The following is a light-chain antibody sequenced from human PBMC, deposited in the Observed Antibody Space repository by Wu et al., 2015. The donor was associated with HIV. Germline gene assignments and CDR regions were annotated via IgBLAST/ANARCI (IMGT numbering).Light chain of an antibody. CDR2: KAS. CDR3: QQYNSYSPDT. CDR1: QSINSW. V-gene: IGKV1-5*03. J-gene: IGKJ2*01. Sequence: DIQMTQSPSTLSTSVGDRVTITCRASQSINSWLAWYQQKPGKAPKLLIYKASSLESGVPSRFSGSGSGTEFTLTISSLQPDDFATYYCQQYNSYSPDTFGQGTKLEIK.